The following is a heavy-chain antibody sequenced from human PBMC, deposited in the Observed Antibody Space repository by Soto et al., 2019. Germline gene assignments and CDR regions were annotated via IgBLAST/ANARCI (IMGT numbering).Heavy chain of an antibody. D-gene: IGHD3-3*01. J-gene: IGHJ4*02. CDR2: ITHGGST. CDR3: ARGRLFLTPSGLAITYFDY. Sequence: QVQLQQWGAGLLRPSEPLSLTCAVYSGPFRGYSFSWFREPPGKGLEWIGEITHGGSTTYSPSLKSRVTMSLDTSKNQFSLKMTSVTAADTAVYYCARGRLFLTPSGLAITYFDYWGQGSLVSVSS. V-gene: IGHV4-34*01. CDR1: SGPFRGYS.